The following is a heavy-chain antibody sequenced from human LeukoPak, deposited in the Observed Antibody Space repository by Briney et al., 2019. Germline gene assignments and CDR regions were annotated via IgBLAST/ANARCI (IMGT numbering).Heavy chain of an antibody. CDR2: IIPILGIA. CDR1: GGTFSSYA. V-gene: IGHV1-69*04. Sequence: PGASVKVSCKASGGTFSSYAISWARQAPGQGLEWMGRIIPILGIANYAQRFQGRVTITADKSTGTAYMELSSLRSEDTAVYYCVREGAIVVVPAAPKNYYYYYGMDVWGQGTTVTVSS. D-gene: IGHD2-2*01. J-gene: IGHJ6*02. CDR3: VREGAIVVVPAAPKNYYYYYGMDV.